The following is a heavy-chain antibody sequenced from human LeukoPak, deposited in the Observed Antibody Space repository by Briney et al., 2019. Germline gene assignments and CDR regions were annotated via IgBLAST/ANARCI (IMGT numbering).Heavy chain of an antibody. CDR1: GGSFSGYY. CDR2: INHSGST. J-gene: IGHJ2*01. V-gene: IGHV4-34*01. Sequence: PSETLSLTCAVYGGSFSGYYWSWIRQPPGKGLEWIGEINHSGSTNYNPSLKSQVTISVDTSKNQFSLKLSSVTAADTAVYYCARGRSRYFDLWGRGTLVTVSS. CDR3: ARGRSRYFDL.